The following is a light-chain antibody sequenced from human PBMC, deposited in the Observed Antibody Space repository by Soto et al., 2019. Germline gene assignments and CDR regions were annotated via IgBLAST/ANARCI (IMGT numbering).Light chain of an antibody. Sequence: DIQMTQSPSSLSASVGDRVTITCRASQGIGIYLAWYQQKPGKVPELLIYAASSLQSGVPSRFRGSGSGTDFTLTINSLQPEDFATYYCQKCYSTPRTFGQGTKVEI. CDR2: AAS. CDR3: QKCYSTPRT. V-gene: IGKV1-27*01. CDR1: QGIGIY. J-gene: IGKJ1*01.